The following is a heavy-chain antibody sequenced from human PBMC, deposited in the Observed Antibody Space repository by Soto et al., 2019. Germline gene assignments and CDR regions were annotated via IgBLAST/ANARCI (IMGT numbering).Heavy chain of an antibody. Sequence: GGSLRLSCAASGFTFSNAWMSWVRQAPGKGLEWVGRIKSKTDGGTTDYAAPVKGRFTISRDDSKNTLYLQMNSLKTEDTAVYYRTTDPYYDFWSGYPRRGYYYYGMDVWGQGTTVTVSS. CDR1: GFTFSNAW. V-gene: IGHV3-15*01. CDR3: TTDPYYDFWSGYPRRGYYYYGMDV. D-gene: IGHD3-3*01. CDR2: IKSKTDGGTT. J-gene: IGHJ6*02.